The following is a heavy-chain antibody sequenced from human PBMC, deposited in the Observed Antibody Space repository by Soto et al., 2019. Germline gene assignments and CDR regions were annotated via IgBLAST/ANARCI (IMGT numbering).Heavy chain of an antibody. V-gene: IGHV4-59*12. J-gene: IGHJ5*02. Sequence: SETLSLTCTVSGGSISSYYWSWIRQPPGKGLEWIGYIYYSGSTNYNPSLKSRVTISVDTSKNQFSLKLSSVTAEDTAVYYCARGYRTETPGTTASSEPWGQGTLVTLSS. CDR1: GGSISSYY. D-gene: IGHD1-1*01. CDR3: ARGYRTETPGTTASSEP. CDR2: IYYSGST.